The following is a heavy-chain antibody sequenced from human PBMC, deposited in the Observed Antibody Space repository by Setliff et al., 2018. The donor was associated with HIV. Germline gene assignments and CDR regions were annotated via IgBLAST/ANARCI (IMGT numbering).Heavy chain of an antibody. CDR1: GVSINTGSFY. J-gene: IGHJ4*01. Sequence: PSETLSLTCTVSGVSINTGSFYWNWIRQPAGKGLEWIGRIYTSGSTSYTPSLKSRVSISVDTSKNQFSLKLNSVTATDTAMYYCARVAFYGPGSHDYFDHWGHGSLVTVSS. CDR3: ARVAFYGPGSHDYFDH. CDR2: IYTSGST. D-gene: IGHD3-10*01. V-gene: IGHV4-61*02.